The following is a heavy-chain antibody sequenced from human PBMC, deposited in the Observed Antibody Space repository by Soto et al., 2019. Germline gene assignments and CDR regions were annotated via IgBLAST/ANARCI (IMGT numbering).Heavy chain of an antibody. CDR3: ARDTTSGSYCDY. V-gene: IGHV4-59*13. D-gene: IGHD1-26*01. CDR2: IYHSGGV. Sequence: QVQLQESGPGLVKPSETLSLTCTVSGGSISTYYWNWIRQPPGKGLEWIGYIYHSGGVTYNPSLKSHVTISEDPANHQSSMKLSSVTAADTAVYYCARDTTSGSYCDYWGQGTLVTVSS. CDR1: GGSISTYY. J-gene: IGHJ4*02.